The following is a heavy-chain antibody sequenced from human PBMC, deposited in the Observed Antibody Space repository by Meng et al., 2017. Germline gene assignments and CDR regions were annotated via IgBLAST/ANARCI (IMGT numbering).Heavy chain of an antibody. CDR3: ARGVQCSTSCYIDY. Sequence: QVQPRARGQGRLRRSETMCLTCAVYGVSFGGYYWVGIRQPPGKGLEWIGEINHSGSTNYNPSLKSRVTISVDTSKNQFSLKLSSVTAADTAVYYCARGVQCSTSCYIDYWGQGTLVTVSS. D-gene: IGHD2-2*02. CDR2: INHSGST. CDR1: GVSFGGYY. V-gene: IGHV4-34*01. J-gene: IGHJ4*02.